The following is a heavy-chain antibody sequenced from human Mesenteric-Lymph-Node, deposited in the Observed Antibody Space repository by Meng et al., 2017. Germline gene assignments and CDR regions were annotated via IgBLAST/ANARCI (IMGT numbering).Heavy chain of an antibody. D-gene: IGHD1-14*01. CDR1: GYIFTGYE. Sequence: ASVKVSCKASGYIFTGYEISWVRQAPGQGLESMGWISASNGNTQSSQKFQGRVTMTTDTSTSTAYLELRSLRSDDTAVYYCARDRRGRAEPREYWGQGTLVTVSS. CDR2: ISASNGNT. V-gene: IGHV1-18*01. J-gene: IGHJ4*02. CDR3: ARDRRGRAEPREY.